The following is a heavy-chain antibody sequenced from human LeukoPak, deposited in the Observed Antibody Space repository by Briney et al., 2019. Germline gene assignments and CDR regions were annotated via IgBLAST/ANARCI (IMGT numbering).Heavy chain of an antibody. J-gene: IGHJ5*02. D-gene: IGHD5-24*01. CDR2: IYSGGST. CDR3: ARGRDVEMATNWFDP. V-gene: IGHV3-66*01. Sequence: GGSLRLSCAASGFTFSSYAMHWVRQAPGKGLEWVSVIYSGGSTYYADSVKGRFTISRDNSKNTPYLQMNSLRAEDTAVYYCARGRDVEMATNWFDPWGQGTLVTVSS. CDR1: GFTFSSYA.